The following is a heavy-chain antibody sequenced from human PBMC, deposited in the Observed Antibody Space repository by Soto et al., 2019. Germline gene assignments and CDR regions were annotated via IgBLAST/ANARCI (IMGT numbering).Heavy chain of an antibody. CDR2: INHSGST. CDR3: ARGLRLGSSSFDY. V-gene: IGHV4-34*01. D-gene: IGHD6-6*01. CDR1: GGSFSGYY. Sequence: SETLSLTCAIYGGSFSGYYWSWIRQPPGKGLEWIGEINHSGSTNYNPSLKSRVTISVDTSKNQFSLKLSSVTAADTAVYYCARGLRLGSSSFDYWGQGTLVTVSS. J-gene: IGHJ4*02.